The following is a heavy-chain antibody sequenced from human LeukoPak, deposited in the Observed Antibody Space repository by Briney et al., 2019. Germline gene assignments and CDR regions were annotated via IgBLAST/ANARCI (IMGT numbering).Heavy chain of an antibody. J-gene: IGHJ4*02. CDR3: SRSRDGYSFAFYY. CDR1: GFTFGDYA. Sequence: PGRSLRLSCTTAGFTFGDYALSCVRQAPGEGLEWVSFMRSGETPHYAASVSGRFIISRDDSNRVAHLQMSSLKTEDTALYYFSRSRDGYSFAFYYWGRGTLVTVSS. CDR2: MRSGETP. V-gene: IGHV3-49*04. D-gene: IGHD5-24*01.